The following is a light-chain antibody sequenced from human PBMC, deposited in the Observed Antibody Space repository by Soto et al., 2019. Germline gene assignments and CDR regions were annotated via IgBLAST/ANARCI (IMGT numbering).Light chain of an antibody. CDR1: QGVSDY. J-gene: IGKJ4*01. Sequence: EIVLTQSPAILSLSPGEVATLSCRANQGVSDYLAWYQQKPGQAPRLLIYDASDRATGIPDRFSGRGSGTDFTLTISSLEPEDFAVYYCQQRYNWPLTFGGGTKVDIK. CDR3: QQRYNWPLT. CDR2: DAS. V-gene: IGKV3D-11*01.